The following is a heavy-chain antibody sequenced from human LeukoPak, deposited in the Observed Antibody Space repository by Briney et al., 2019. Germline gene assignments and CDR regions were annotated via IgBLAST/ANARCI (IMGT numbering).Heavy chain of an antibody. V-gene: IGHV3-23*01. Sequence: GGSLRLSCVASGFTFSSYAMSWVRQAPGKGLEWVSAISGSGGSTYYADSVKGRFTISRDNSKNTLYLQMNSLRAEDTAVYYCAKVPIVVVPAASDAFDIWGQGTMVTVSS. D-gene: IGHD2-2*01. CDR1: GFTFSSYA. CDR3: AKVPIVVVPAASDAFDI. J-gene: IGHJ3*02. CDR2: ISGSGGST.